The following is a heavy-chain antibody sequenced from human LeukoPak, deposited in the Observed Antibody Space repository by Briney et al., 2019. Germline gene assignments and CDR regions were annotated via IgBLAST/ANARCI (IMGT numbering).Heavy chain of an antibody. Sequence: GESLKISCKGSGYSFTSYRIGWVRQMPGKGLEWMGIIYPGDSDTRYSPSFQGQVTISADKSISTAYLQWSSLKASDTAMYYYARFEQQLANRGDYWGQGTLVTVSS. D-gene: IGHD6-13*01. CDR1: GYSFTSYR. CDR3: ARFEQQLANRGDY. J-gene: IGHJ4*02. CDR2: IYPGDSDT. V-gene: IGHV5-51*01.